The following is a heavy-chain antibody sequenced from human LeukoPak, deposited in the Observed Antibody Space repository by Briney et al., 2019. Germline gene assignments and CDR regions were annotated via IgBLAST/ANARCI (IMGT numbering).Heavy chain of an antibody. CDR2: IYYSGST. CDR1: GGSISSSSYY. V-gene: IGHV4-39*07. CDR3: ARVARYYGSGSKGDY. Sequence: PSETLSLTCTVSGGSISSSSYYWGWIRQPPGKGLEWIGSIYYSGSTYYNPSLKSRVTISVDTSKNQFSLKLSSVTAADTAVYYCARVARYYGSGSKGDYWGQGTLVTVSS. D-gene: IGHD3-10*01. J-gene: IGHJ4*02.